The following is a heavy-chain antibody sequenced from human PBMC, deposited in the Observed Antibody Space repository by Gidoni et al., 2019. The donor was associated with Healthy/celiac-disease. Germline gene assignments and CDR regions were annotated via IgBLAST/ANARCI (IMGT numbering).Heavy chain of an antibody. CDR3: ARGPKRYGSGPLKPLDY. J-gene: IGHJ4*02. CDR1: GGSFSGYY. D-gene: IGHD3-10*01. V-gene: IGHV4-34*01. Sequence: QVQLQQWGAGLLKPSETLSLTCAVYGGSFSGYYWSWIRQPPGKGLEWIGEINHSGSTNYNPSLKSRVTISVDTSKNQFSLKLSSVTAADTAVYYCARGPKRYGSGPLKPLDYWGQGTLVTVSS. CDR2: INHSGST.